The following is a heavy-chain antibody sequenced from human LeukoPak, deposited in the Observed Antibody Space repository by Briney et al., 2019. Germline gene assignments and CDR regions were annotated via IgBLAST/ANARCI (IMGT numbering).Heavy chain of an antibody. CDR2: TSGSGGST. Sequence: PGGSLRLSCAASGFTFSSYGMKWVRQAPGGGREWVSDTSGSGGSTYYGDSVNGRFTISRDNSKNTLYLQKHSRRAEHTAVYYCAKGLGGSGYQVDYWGPGTLVTVSS. J-gene: IGHJ4*02. V-gene: IGHV3-23*01. D-gene: IGHD5-12*01. CDR1: GFTFSSYG. CDR3: AKGLGGSGYQVDY.